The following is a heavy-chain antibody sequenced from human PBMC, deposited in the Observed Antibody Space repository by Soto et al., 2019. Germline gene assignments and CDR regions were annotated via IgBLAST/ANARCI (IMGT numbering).Heavy chain of an antibody. CDR1: GGTFSSYA. D-gene: IGHD6-6*01. V-gene: IGHV1-69*13. CDR2: IIPIFGTA. J-gene: IGHJ6*02. CDR3: ARVGSIAGRFSSNYYYYGMDV. Sequence: VKVSCKASGGTFSSYAISWVRQAPGQGLEWMGGIIPIFGTANYAQKFQGRVTITADESTSTAYMELSSMRSEDTAVYYCARVGSIAGRFSSNYYYYGMDVWGQGTTVTVSS.